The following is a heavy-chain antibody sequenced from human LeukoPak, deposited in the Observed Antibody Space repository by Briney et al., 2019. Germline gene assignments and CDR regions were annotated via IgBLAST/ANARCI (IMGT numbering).Heavy chain of an antibody. D-gene: IGHD3-22*01. CDR2: ISSSDSTI. Sequence: GGSLRLSCAASGFTFSSYEMNWVRQAPGKGLEWVSYISSSDSTIYYADSVKGRFTISRDNAKNSLYLQMNSLRAEDTAVYYCARPEDYESGGYSSYFQHWGQGTLVTVSS. CDR1: GFTFSSYE. CDR3: ARPEDYESGGYSSYFQH. J-gene: IGHJ1*01. V-gene: IGHV3-48*03.